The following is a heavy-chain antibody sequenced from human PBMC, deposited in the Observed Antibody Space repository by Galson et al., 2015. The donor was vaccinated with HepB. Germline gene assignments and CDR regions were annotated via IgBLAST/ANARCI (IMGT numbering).Heavy chain of an antibody. J-gene: IGHJ4*02. Sequence: SETLSLTCGVFGGSFSNYYWNWIRQSPGKGLEWIGEIHHSGSTNYNPSLKSRVTMSIDTSKNQFSLRLSSVIAADTAVYYCARGGRLRPLGFLGWLSYWGQGSLVTVSS. V-gene: IGHV4-34*01. D-gene: IGHD3-3*01. CDR2: IHHSGST. CDR3: ARGGRLRPLGFLGWLSY. CDR1: GGSFSNYY.